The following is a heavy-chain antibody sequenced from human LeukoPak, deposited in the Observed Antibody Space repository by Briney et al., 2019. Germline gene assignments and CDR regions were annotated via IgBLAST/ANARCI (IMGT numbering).Heavy chain of an antibody. CDR2: ITGSGGNT. CDR3: ARDTGFNTFDY. CDR1: GFSFSSYG. V-gene: IGHV3-23*01. D-gene: IGHD5-24*01. J-gene: IGHJ4*02. Sequence: GGSLRLSCAASGFSFSSYGMSWVRQGPGKGLEWVSTITGSGGNTDYADSVKGRFTISRDNSKNTLYLQMHSLRAEDTAVYFCARDTGFNTFDYWGQGILVTVSS.